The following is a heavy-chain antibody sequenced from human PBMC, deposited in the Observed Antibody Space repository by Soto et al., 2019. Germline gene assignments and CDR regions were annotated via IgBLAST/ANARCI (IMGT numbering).Heavy chain of an antibody. D-gene: IGHD3-22*01. CDR1: GYSFTSYW. CDR3: ARHIVPKYYYDSSGAPGGDYYYCGMDV. V-gene: IGHV5-10-1*01. J-gene: IGHJ6*02. Sequence: GESLKISCKGSGYSFTSYWISWVRQMPGKGLEWMGRIDPSDSYTNYSPSFQGHVTISADKSISTAYLQWSSLKASDTAMYYCARHIVPKYYYDSSGAPGGDYYYCGMDVWGQGTTVTVSS. CDR2: IDPSDSYT.